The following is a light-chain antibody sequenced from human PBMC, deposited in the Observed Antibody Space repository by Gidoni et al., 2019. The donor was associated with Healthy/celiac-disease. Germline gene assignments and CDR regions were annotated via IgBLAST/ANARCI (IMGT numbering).Light chain of an antibody. V-gene: IGKV1-39*01. CDR1: QSISSN. Sequence: DIQMTKSPSSLSASVGDRVTITCRASQSISSNLNCYQQKQGKAPKLLIYAASSLQSGVPSRFSGSGSGTDFTLTSSSLQPEDFATYYCQQSYSTPRTFGQGTKVEIK. CDR2: AAS. J-gene: IGKJ1*01. CDR3: QQSYSTPRT.